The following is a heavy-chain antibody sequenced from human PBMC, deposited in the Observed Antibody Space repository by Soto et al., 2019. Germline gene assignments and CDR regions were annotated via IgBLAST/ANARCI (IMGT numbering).Heavy chain of an antibody. Sequence: ASVKVSCKASGGTFSSYAISWVRQAPGQGLEWMGGIIPIFGTANYAQKFQGRVTITADESTSTAYMELSSLRSEDTAVYYCARFAPRAARPGYYYYYMDVWGKGTTVTVSS. CDR1: GGTFSSYA. D-gene: IGHD6-6*01. V-gene: IGHV1-69*13. CDR3: ARFAPRAARPGYYYYYMDV. CDR2: IIPIFGTA. J-gene: IGHJ6*03.